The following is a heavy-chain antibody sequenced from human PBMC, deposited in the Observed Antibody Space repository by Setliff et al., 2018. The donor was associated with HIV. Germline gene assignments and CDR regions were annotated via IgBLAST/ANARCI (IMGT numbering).Heavy chain of an antibody. J-gene: IGHJ4*02. D-gene: IGHD4-4*01. CDR1: GFTFSDYY. CDR3: AKTQTVITVYGPFDS. CDR2: ISSSSSYT. V-gene: IGHV3-11*03. Sequence: PGGSLRLSCAASGFTFSDYYMSWIRQAPGKGLEWVSYISSSSSYTNYADPVKGRFTISRDNAKNSLYLQMNSLRAEDTAMYYCAKTQTVITVYGPFDSWGQGTPVTVSS.